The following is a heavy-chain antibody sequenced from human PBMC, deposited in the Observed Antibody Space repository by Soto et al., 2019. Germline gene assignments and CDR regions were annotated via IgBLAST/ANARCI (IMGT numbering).Heavy chain of an antibody. CDR1: GFTVSSNY. J-gene: IGHJ6*02. D-gene: IGHD3-10*01. CDR2: IYSGGST. Sequence: GGSLRLSCAASGFTVSSNYMSWVRQAPGKGLEWVSVIYSGGSTYYADSVKGRFTISRDNSKNTLYLQMNSLRAEDTAVYYCARGGLLWFGEPRGMDVWGQGTTVTVSS. CDR3: ARGGLLWFGEPRGMDV. V-gene: IGHV3-53*01.